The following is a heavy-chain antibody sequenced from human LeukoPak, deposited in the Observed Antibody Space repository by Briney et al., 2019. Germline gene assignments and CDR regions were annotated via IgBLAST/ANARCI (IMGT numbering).Heavy chain of an antibody. V-gene: IGHV3-74*01. CDR2: IRGDGSMT. D-gene: IGHD5-24*01. CDR3: ASNSYNSANWFDP. CDR1: EFTFSAYW. Sequence: PGGSLRLSCAASEFTFSAYWMHWVRQAPGKGLVWVSRIRGDGSMTNYADSVKGRFTISRDNSKNTLYLQMNSLRVEDTAVYYCASNSYNSANWFDPWGQGTLVTVSS. J-gene: IGHJ5*02.